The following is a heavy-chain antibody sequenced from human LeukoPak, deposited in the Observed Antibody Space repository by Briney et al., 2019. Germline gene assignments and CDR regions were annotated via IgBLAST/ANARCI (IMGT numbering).Heavy chain of an antibody. CDR3: AKDLSIASRPVLSH. CDR1: GFTFSSYA. J-gene: IGHJ4*03. Sequence: GGSLRLSCAASGFTFSSYAMTWVRQAPGKGLEWVSVISGSAGSTYYADSVKGRFTISRDNSKNTLYLQMNSLRAEDTALYYCAKDLSIASRPVLSHWGQGTPVTVSS. V-gene: IGHV3-23*01. CDR2: ISGSAGST. D-gene: IGHD6-6*01.